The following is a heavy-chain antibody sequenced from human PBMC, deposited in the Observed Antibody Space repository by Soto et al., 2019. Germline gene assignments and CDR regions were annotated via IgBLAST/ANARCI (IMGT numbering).Heavy chain of an antibody. Sequence: EVQLLESGGGFVQPGGSLRLSCAASGFNFRQYAMVWVRQEPGKGLEWVSAITATATHYADSVKGRFTISKDSSKTILYLDINNLRVEDTAVYYCAKGMVPDQWGQGTLITVSS. CDR1: GFNFRQYA. CDR3: AKGMVPDQ. V-gene: IGHV3-23*01. D-gene: IGHD2-8*01. J-gene: IGHJ5*02. CDR2: ITATAT.